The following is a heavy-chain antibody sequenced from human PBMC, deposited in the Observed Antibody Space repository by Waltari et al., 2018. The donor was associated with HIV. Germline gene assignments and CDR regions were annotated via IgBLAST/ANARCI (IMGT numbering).Heavy chain of an antibody. D-gene: IGHD5-18*01. V-gene: IGHV4-61*02. CDR3: ARRGIQLWFYAFDI. CDR1: GGSISSGSSY. Sequence: QVQLPESGPGLVQPSQTLSLTCTVSGGSISSGSSYWRWIRRPAGKGLEWIGRIYTSGSTNYNPSLKSRVTISVDTSKNQFSLKLSSVTAADTAVYYCARRGIQLWFYAFDIWGQGTMVTVSS. CDR2: IYTSGST. J-gene: IGHJ3*02.